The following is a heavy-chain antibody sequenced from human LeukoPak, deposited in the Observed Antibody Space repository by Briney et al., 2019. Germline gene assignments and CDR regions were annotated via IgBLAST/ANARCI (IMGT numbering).Heavy chain of an antibody. CDR2: INSDGSST. D-gene: IGHD2-21*02. CDR3: ARGLAYCGGDCYYYFDY. V-gene: IGHV3-74*01. J-gene: IGHJ4*02. Sequence: GGSLRLSCAASGFTFSSYWRHWVRQAPGKGLVWVSRINSDGSSTSYADSVKGRFTISRDNAKNTLYLQMNSLRAEDTAVYYCARGLAYCGGDCYYYFDYWGQGTLVTVSS. CDR1: GFTFSSYW.